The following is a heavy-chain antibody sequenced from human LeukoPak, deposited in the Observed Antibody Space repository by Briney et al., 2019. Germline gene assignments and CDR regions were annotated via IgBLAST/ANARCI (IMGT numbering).Heavy chain of an antibody. V-gene: IGHV4-59*12. CDR2: IYYSGST. J-gene: IGHJ4*02. CDR1: GGSISSYY. CDR3: ARENGDYDY. D-gene: IGHD4-17*01. Sequence: PSETLSLTCTVSGGSISSYYWSWIRQPPGKGLEWIGYIYYSGSTNYSPSLKSRVTISVDTSRSQFSLKLSSVTAADTAVYYCARENGDYDYWGQGTLVTVSS.